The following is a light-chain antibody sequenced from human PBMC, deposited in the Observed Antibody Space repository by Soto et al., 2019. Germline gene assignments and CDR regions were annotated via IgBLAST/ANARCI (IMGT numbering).Light chain of an antibody. CDR3: QHANRFPLT. Sequence: IQVTQSPSSVSASVGDRVTITCGASQGISSWLAWYQQKLGKAPNLLIYDASTLQSGVPSRFIGSGSGTDFTLTISSLQPEDLPTYYCQHANRFPLTFAGGTKVDIK. CDR1: QGISSW. J-gene: IGKJ4*01. V-gene: IGKV1D-12*01. CDR2: DAS.